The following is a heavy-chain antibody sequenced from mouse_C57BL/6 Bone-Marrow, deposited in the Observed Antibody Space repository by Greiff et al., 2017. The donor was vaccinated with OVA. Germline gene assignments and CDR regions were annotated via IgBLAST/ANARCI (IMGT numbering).Heavy chain of an antibody. CDR2: IYPGNSDT. V-gene: IGHV1-5*01. CDR3: TPLYFDYDVDS. J-gene: IGHJ2*01. D-gene: IGHD2-4*01. Sequence: VQLQQSGTVLARPGASVKMSCKTSGSTFTSYWMHWVKQRPGQGLEWIGAIYPGNSDTSYNQKFKRKAKLTAVTSASTAYMALRSLTNDDSAVYYCTPLYFDYDVDSWGQGTTLTVSS. CDR1: GSTFTSYW.